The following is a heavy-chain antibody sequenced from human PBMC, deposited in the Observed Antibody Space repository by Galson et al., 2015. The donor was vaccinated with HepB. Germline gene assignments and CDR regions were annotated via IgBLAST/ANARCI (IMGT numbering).Heavy chain of an antibody. J-gene: IGHJ3*02. Sequence: SLRLSCAASGFTFSSYGMHWVRQAPGKGLEWVAVIWYDGSNKYYADSVKGRFTISRDNSENTLYLQMNSLRAEDTAVYYCARDWLGGAFDIWSQGTMVTVSS. CDR2: IWYDGSNK. CDR1: GFTFSSYG. D-gene: IGHD3-16*01. CDR3: ARDWLGGAFDI. V-gene: IGHV3-33*01.